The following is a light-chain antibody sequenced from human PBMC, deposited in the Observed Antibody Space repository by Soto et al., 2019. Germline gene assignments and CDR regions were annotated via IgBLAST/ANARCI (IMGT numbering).Light chain of an antibody. CDR3: QQYGSSPSLT. Sequence: EIVLTQSPGTLSLSPGERATLSCRASQSVSSSYLAWYQQKPGQAPRLLIYGASSRATGIPDTFSGSGSGTHFTLTISRLEPEDFAVYYCQQYGSSPSLTFGGGTKVEIK. J-gene: IGKJ4*01. CDR1: QSVSSSY. CDR2: GAS. V-gene: IGKV3-20*01.